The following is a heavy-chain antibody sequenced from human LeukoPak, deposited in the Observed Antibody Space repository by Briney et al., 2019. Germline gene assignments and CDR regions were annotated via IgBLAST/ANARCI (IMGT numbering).Heavy chain of an antibody. J-gene: IGHJ5*02. Sequence: PSQTLSLTCTVSGGSISSGGYYWSWIRQHPGKGLEWIGYIYYSGSTNYNPSLKSRVTISVDTSKNQFSLKLSSVTAADTAVYYCARDLGDRGWFDPWGQGTLVTVSS. CDR3: ARDLGDRGWFDP. CDR1: GGSISSGGYY. CDR2: IYYSGST. D-gene: IGHD3-22*01. V-gene: IGHV4-31*03.